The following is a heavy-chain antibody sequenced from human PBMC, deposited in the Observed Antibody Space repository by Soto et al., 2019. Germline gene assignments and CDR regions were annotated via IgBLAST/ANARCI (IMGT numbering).Heavy chain of an antibody. Sequence: SVKVSCKASGGTFSSYAISWVRQAPGQGLEWMGGTIPIFGTANYAQKFQGRVTITADESTSTAYMELSSLRSEDTAVYYCARGTAVRYYYYYGMDVWGQGTTVTVSS. D-gene: IGHD2-21*02. J-gene: IGHJ6*02. CDR3: ARGTAVRYYYYYGMDV. CDR2: TIPIFGTA. V-gene: IGHV1-69*13. CDR1: GGTFSSYA.